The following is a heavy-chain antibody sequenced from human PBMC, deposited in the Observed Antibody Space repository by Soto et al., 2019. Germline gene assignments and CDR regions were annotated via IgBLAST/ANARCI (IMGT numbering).Heavy chain of an antibody. CDR3: ARENYGDYLNGFDP. CDR1: GFTFSSYS. CDR2: ISSSSSTI. J-gene: IGHJ5*02. D-gene: IGHD4-17*01. V-gene: IGHV3-48*02. Sequence: EVQLVESGGGLVQPGGSLRLSCAASGFTFSSYSMNWVRQAPGKGLEWVSYISSSSSTIYYAYSVKGRFTISRHNAKNSLYLQMNSLRDEVTAVYYCARENYGDYLNGFDPWGQGSLVTVSS.